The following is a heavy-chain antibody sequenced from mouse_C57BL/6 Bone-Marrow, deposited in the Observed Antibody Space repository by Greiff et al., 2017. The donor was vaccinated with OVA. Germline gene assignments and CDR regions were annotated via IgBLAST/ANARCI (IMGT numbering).Heavy chain of an antibody. D-gene: IGHD1-1*01. CDR1: GFNIKDDY. J-gene: IGHJ3*01. CDR3: TTGITTVVAKAY. Sequence: VQLQQSGAELVRPGASVKLSCTASGFNIKDDYMHWVKQRPEQGLEWIGWIDPENGDTEYASKFQGKATITADTSSNTAYLQLSSLTSEDTAVYYCTTGITTVVAKAYWGQGTLVTVSA. CDR2: IDPENGDT. V-gene: IGHV14-4*01.